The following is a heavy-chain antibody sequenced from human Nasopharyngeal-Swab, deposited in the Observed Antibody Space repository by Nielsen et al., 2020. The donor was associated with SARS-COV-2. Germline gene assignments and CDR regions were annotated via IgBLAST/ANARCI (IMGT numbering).Heavy chain of an antibody. D-gene: IGHD3-3*01. Sequence: GESLKISCAGSGFTFNTYSMIWVRQVPGKGLEWVSSISSSSTYIYYADSVKGRFTISRDNTKNSLSLQMNSLRVDDTAVYFCARDGLDYDFWSAYFMDVWGQGTTVIVSS. V-gene: IGHV3-21*01. CDR2: ISSSSTYI. CDR1: GFTFNTYS. CDR3: ARDGLDYDFWSAYFMDV. J-gene: IGHJ6*02.